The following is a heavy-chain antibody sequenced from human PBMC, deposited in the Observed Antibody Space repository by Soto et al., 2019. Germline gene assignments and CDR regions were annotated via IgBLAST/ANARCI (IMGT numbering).Heavy chain of an antibody. CDR1: GFTFSSYG. CDR3: ARDFRARLSYYYYGMDV. CDR2: IWYDGSNK. Sequence: GGSLRLSCAASGFTFSSYGMHWVRQAPGKGLEWVAVIWYDGSNKYYADSVKGRFTISRDNSKNTLYLQMNSLRAEGTAVYYCARDFRARLSYYYYGMDVWGQGTTVTVSS. J-gene: IGHJ6*02. V-gene: IGHV3-33*01. D-gene: IGHD3-16*01.